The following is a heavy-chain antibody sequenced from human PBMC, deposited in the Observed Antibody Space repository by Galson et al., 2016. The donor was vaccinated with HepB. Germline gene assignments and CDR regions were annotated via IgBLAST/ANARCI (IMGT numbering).Heavy chain of an antibody. CDR3: ARTSYRECTGTHCVNFRYYYYFMDV. J-gene: IGHJ6*03. D-gene: IGHD2-8*02. V-gene: IGHV3-53*01. Sequence: SLRLSCAASGFTVSDYYMTWVRQAPGKGLEWVSVVFLGGSTYYAQSVEGRFTISRDDSKNTLHLQMTSLTAEDTAVYFCARTSYRECTGTHCVNFRYYYYFMDVWGQGTMVTVSS. CDR1: GFTVSDYY. CDR2: VFLGGST.